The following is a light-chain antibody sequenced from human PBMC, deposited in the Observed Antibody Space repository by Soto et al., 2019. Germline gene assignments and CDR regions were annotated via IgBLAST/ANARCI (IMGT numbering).Light chain of an antibody. Sequence: IQLTQSPSSLSASVGDKVTITCRASRTINTFLHWYQQKPGHAPKLLISTSSDLQSGVPSRFSGAGSGTDFTLTISTLQPEDYATYFCLESHGTTFGQGTTVEV. J-gene: IGKJ1*01. CDR1: RTINTF. CDR2: TSS. V-gene: IGKV1-39*01. CDR3: LESHGTT.